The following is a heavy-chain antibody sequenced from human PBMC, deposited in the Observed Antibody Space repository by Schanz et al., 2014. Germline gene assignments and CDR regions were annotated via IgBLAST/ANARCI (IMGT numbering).Heavy chain of an antibody. CDR2: INPYDDTI. Sequence: QVQLVQSAPEVKKPGASVKVSCKASNYIFTKYYIHCVRQAPGQGLEWMGLINPYDDTIDYAKKFQGRFTMTRDTSTTTVYMELSSLRSDDTAMYYCARDGEAAAGCDYWGQGTLVTVSA. CDR1: NYIFTKYY. CDR3: ARDGEAAAGCDY. J-gene: IGHJ4*02. D-gene: IGHD6-13*01. V-gene: IGHV1-46*03.